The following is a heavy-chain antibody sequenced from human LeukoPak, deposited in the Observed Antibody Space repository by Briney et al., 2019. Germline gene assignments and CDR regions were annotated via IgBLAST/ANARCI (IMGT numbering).Heavy chain of an antibody. CDR2: IKQDGSEK. D-gene: IGHD3-10*01. CDR1: GFTFSSYT. J-gene: IGHJ5*02. Sequence: PGGSLRLSCTASGFTFSSYTMSWVRQAPGKGLEWVANIKQDGSEKYYVDSVKGRFTISRDNAKNSLYLQMNSLRAEDTAVYYCASGETTWGQGTLVTVSS. V-gene: IGHV3-7*01. CDR3: ASGETT.